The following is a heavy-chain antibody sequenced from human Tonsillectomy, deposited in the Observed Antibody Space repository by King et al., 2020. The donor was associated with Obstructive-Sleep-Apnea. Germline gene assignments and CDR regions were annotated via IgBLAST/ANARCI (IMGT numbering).Heavy chain of an antibody. CDR1: GFTFSSDS. D-gene: IGHD3-22*01. Sequence: VQLVESGGGLVQPGGSLRLSCAASGFTFSSDSMNWVRQAPGKGLEWVSYITSSSITIYYADSVKGRFTISRDNAKNSLYLQMNSLRVEDTAVYYCARDSSGYSPWGQGTLVTVSS. CDR2: ITSSSITI. V-gene: IGHV3-48*04. J-gene: IGHJ5*02. CDR3: ARDSSGYSP.